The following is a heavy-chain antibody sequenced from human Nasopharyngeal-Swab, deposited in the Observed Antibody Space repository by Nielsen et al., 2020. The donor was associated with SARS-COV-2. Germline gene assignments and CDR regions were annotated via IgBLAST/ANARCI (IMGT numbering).Heavy chain of an antibody. V-gene: IGHV3-48*03. CDR2: ISSSGSTI. J-gene: IGHJ3*02. Sequence: VRQAPGKGLEWVSYISSSGSTIYYADSVKGRFTISRDNAKNSLYLQMNSLRAEDTAVYYCARDFDAFDIWGQGTMVTVSS. CDR3: ARDFDAFDI.